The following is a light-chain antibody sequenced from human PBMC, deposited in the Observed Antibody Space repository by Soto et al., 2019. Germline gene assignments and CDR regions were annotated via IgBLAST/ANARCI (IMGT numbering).Light chain of an antibody. Sequence: DVVMTQSPLSLPVTLVQPASISCRSNQSLVHSDGIAYFSWFQQRPGRSPRRLIYKVSNRDSGVPARFSGSGSRTAFTLRISRVEAEDVGVYYCMQSLQTPTFGQGTKVDIK. CDR1: QSLVHSDGIAY. CDR2: KVS. V-gene: IGKV2-30*02. CDR3: MQSLQTPT. J-gene: IGKJ1*01.